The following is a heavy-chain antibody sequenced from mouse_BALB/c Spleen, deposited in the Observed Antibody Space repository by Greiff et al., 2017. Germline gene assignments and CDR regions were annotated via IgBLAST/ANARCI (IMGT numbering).Heavy chain of an antibody. CDR1: GYTFTSYY. J-gene: IGHJ1*01. V-gene: IGHV1S56*01. CDR2: IYPGDGST. Sequence: VQLQQSGPELVKPGASVKMSCKASGYTFTSYYIHWVKQRPGQGLEWIGWIYPGDGSTKYNEKFKGKTTLTADKSSSTAYMLLSSLTSEDSAIYFCARQDYDVFWYFDVWGAGTTVTVSS. CDR3: ARQDYDVFWYFDV. D-gene: IGHD2-4*01.